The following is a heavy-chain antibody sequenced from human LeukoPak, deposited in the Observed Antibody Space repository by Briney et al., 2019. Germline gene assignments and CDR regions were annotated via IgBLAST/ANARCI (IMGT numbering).Heavy chain of an antibody. CDR2: ISDSGDYT. D-gene: IGHD2-8*01. V-gene: IGHV3-23*01. Sequence: GGSLRLSCAGSGFTFSSYAMSWVRQAPGKGLEWVSAISDSGDYTYYADSVKGRFTISRDNSKNTLYLHVNSLRAEDTAVYYCAKDTSIGKYCTSGVCSPFDYWGQGTLVTGSS. CDR3: AKDTSIGKYCTSGVCSPFDY. CDR1: GFTFSSYA. J-gene: IGHJ4*02.